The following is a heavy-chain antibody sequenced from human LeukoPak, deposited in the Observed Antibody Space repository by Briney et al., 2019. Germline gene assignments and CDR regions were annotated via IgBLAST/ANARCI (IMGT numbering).Heavy chain of an antibody. CDR1: GFTFRNFG. CDR3: AKEKPKPLAVPLTGDY. Sequence: GGSLRLSCAASGFTFRNFGMHWVRQAPGKGLEWVSGISWNSGSIGYADSVKGRFTISRDNAKNSLYLQMNSLRAEDTALYYCAKEKPKPLAVPLTGDYWGQGTLVTVSS. CDR2: ISWNSGSI. J-gene: IGHJ4*02. V-gene: IGHV3-9*01. D-gene: IGHD1-1*01.